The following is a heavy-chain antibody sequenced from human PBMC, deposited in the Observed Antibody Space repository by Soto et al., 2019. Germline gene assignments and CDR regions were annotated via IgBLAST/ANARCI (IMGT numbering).Heavy chain of an antibody. D-gene: IGHD2-15*01. CDR2: LLSDGYTK. V-gene: IGHV3-30-3*01. Sequence: GMPLSLYRSTRSFNTGGSSRMSVRQAPGRGLEWVAVLLSDGYTKLYAASVEGRFTISRDASKNTLFLQMNSLRADDTAIYYCFKGRGATTEATIREIVWGQGT. CDR3: FKGRGATTEATIREIV. J-gene: IGHJ4*02. CDR1: SFNTGGSS.